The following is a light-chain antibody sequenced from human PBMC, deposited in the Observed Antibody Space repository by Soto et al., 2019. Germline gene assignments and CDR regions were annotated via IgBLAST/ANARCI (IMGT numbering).Light chain of an antibody. CDR1: QSVSSN. Sequence: EIVMTQSPATLSVSPGERATLSCRASQSVSSNLAWYQQKPGQAPSLLIYGASTRATGIPARFSGSGSGTEFTLTISSLQSEDFAVYYCQQYNNWPITFGGGTKVEIK. V-gene: IGKV3-15*01. CDR3: QQYNNWPIT. J-gene: IGKJ4*01. CDR2: GAS.